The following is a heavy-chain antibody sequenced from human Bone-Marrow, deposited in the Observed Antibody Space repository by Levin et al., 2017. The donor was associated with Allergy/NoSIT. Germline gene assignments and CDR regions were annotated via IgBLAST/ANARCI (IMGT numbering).Heavy chain of an antibody. J-gene: IGHJ4*02. Sequence: ASVKVSCKASGYTFTGYYMHWVRQAPGQGLEWMGRINPNSGGTNYAQKFQGRVTMTRDTSISTAYMELSRLRSDDTAVYYCARVVNPAFDYYGSGSYMFDYWGQGTLVTVSS. D-gene: IGHD3-10*01. CDR3: ARVVNPAFDYYGSGSYMFDY. V-gene: IGHV1-2*06. CDR2: INPNSGGT. CDR1: GYTFTGYY.